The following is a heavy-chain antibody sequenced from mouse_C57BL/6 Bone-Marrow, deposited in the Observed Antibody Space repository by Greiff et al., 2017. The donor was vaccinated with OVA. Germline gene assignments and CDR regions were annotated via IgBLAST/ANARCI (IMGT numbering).Heavy chain of an antibody. D-gene: IGHD1-1*01. CDR3: ARPTVVDYYAMDD. Sequence: EVKLVESGGGLVKPGGSLKLSCAASGFTFSDYGMHWVRQAPEKGLEWVAYISSGSSTIYYADTVKGRFTISRDNAKNTLFLQMTSLRSEDTAMYYCARPTVVDYYAMDDWGQGTSVTVSS. V-gene: IGHV5-17*01. CDR1: GFTFSDYG. CDR2: ISSGSSTI. J-gene: IGHJ4*01.